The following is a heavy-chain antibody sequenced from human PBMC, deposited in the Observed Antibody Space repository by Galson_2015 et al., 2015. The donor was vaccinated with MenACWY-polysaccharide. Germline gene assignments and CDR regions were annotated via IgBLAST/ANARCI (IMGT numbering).Heavy chain of an antibody. J-gene: IGHJ3*02. CDR1: GYTFFGYH. D-gene: IGHD4/OR15-4a*01. V-gene: IGHV1-2*02. Sequence: SVKVSCKASGYTFFGYHIHWVRQAPGQGLEWMGWLSPHTGDSYYAQKFQGRVTMTRDTSINTAYMELSRLKSDDTAVYYCARVYGAHPQVDAFDIWGQGTMVTVSS. CDR2: LSPHTGDS. CDR3: ARVYGAHPQVDAFDI.